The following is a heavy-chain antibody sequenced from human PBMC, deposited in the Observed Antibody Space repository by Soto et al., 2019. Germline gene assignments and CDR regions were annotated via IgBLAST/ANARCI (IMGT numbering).Heavy chain of an antibody. CDR3: ARAAAGAFDI. V-gene: IGHV3-21*01. D-gene: IGHD6-13*01. J-gene: IGHJ3*02. Sequence: GGALRLSCAASGFTFSSYSMNWVRQAPGKGLEWVSSISSSSSYIYYADSVKGRFTISRDNAKNSLYLQMNSLRAEDTAVYYCARAAAGAFDIWGQGTMVPVSS. CDR1: GFTFSSYS. CDR2: ISSSSSYI.